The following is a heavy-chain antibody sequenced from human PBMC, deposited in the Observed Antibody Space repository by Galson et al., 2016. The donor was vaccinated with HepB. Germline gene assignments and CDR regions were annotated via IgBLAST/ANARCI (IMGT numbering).Heavy chain of an antibody. Sequence: PALVKPTQTLTLTCTFSGFSFSTSGVAVGWIRQPPGKALEWLALIYWDDEKRYSPSLKNRLTITKDTPKNQVVLTMTKMDPVDTATYYCAHRSYYYDSSGYFGPHLDSWGQGTLVTVSS. J-gene: IGHJ4*02. CDR1: GFSFSTSGVA. CDR3: AHRSYYYDSSGYFGPHLDS. D-gene: IGHD3-22*01. V-gene: IGHV2-5*02. CDR2: IYWDDEK.